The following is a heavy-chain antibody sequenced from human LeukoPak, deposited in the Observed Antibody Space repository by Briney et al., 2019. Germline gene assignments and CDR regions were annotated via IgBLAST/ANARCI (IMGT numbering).Heavy chain of an antibody. CDR3: ATSTSYCRGTSCPLDY. CDR1: TGRIHTFY. CDR2: MYYSGRT. J-gene: IGHJ4*02. D-gene: IGHD2-2*01. Sequence: SETLSLTCTVSTGRIHTFYYSWIRQSPGKGLEWIGYMYYSGRTNYNPTLRSRVTTSVDTSKTVFSLKLSSVTAADTAVYYCATSTSYCRGTSCPLDYWGQGTSVTVSS. V-gene: IGHV4-59*08.